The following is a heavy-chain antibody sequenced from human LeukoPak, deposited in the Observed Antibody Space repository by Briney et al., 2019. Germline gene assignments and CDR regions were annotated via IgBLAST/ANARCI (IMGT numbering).Heavy chain of an antibody. CDR2: IYTSGST. CDR3: ARVPYDFWSGSFFGY. CDR1: GGSISSYY. D-gene: IGHD3-3*01. J-gene: IGHJ4*02. Sequence: SETLFLTCTVSGGSISSYYWSWIRQPAGKGLEWIGRIYTSGSTNYNPSLKSRVTMSVDTSKNQFSLKLSSVTAADTAVYYCARVPYDFWSGSFFGYWGQGTLVTVSS. V-gene: IGHV4-4*07.